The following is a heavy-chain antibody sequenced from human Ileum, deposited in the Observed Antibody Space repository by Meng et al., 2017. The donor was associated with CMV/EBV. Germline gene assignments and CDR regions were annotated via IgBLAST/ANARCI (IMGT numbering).Heavy chain of an antibody. J-gene: IGHJ4*02. V-gene: IGHV4-61*02. D-gene: IGHD2-21*01. CDR1: GDSNSSHHYH. Sequence: QVQPREAGPALETPAQTLSLLCSVCGDSNSSHHYHWSWIRQPAGKGLGWIGQRHKHGNEPYHASPKRQVTIHIDTSKHQFSLTLTSVTAADTALYHCAIYSGGVGGRGYWAQGTLVTVSS. CDR2: RHKHGNE. CDR3: AIYSGGVGGRGY.